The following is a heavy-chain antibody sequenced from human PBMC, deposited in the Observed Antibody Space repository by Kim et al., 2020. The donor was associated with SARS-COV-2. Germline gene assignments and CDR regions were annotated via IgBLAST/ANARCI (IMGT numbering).Heavy chain of an antibody. J-gene: IGHJ5*02. D-gene: IGHD3-10*01. CDR2: IIPIFGTA. CDR3: ARTYYYGSGSYYNYANNWFDP. V-gene: IGHV1-69*13. Sequence: SVKVSCKASGGTFSSYAISWVRQAPGQGLEWMGGIIPIFGTANYAQKFQDRVTITADESTSTAYMELSSLRSEDTAVYYCARTYYYGSGSYYNYANNWFDPWGQGTLVTVSS. CDR1: GGTFSSYA.